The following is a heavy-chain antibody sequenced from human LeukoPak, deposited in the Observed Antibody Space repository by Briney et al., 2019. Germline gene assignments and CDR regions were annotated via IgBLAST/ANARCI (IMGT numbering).Heavy chain of an antibody. J-gene: IGHJ3*02. CDR2: IYSGGNT. CDR1: EFTVSSNY. CDR3: ARVGRGIAAAGFGAFDI. D-gene: IGHD6-13*01. V-gene: IGHV3-66*01. Sequence: HPGGSLRLSCAASEFTVSSNYMSWVRQAPGKGLEWVSIIYSGGNTYYADSVKGRFTISRDNSKNTVYLQMNSLRAEDTAVYYCARVGRGIAAAGFGAFDIWGQGTLITVSS.